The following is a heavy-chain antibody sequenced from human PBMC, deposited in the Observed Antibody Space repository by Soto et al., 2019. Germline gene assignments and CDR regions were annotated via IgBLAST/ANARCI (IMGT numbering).Heavy chain of an antibody. CDR2: MNPNSGNT. CDR1: GYTLTRYD. Sequence: QVQLVQSGAEVKKPGASVKVSFKASGYTLTRYDINWVRQATGQGLEWMGWMNPNSGNTGYAQKFQGRVTMTRNTSISTAYMELSSLRAEDTAVYYCAREKTSYGMDVWGQGTTVTVSS. J-gene: IGHJ6*02. CDR3: AREKTSYGMDV. V-gene: IGHV1-8*01.